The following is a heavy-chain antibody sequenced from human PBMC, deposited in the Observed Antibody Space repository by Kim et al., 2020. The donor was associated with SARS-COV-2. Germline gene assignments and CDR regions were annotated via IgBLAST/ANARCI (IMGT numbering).Heavy chain of an antibody. D-gene: IGHD2-8*01. CDR3: ARAIVRSALDY. Sequence: GGSLRLSCAASGFTFSNYAMSWVRQAPGKGLEWVSLIRGSGDGTYCADSVKGRFTISRDNSKNTLYLQMNSLRAEDTAVYYCARAIVRSALDYWGQGTLVTVSS. J-gene: IGHJ4*02. V-gene: IGHV3-23*01. CDR2: IRGSGDGT. CDR1: GFTFSNYA.